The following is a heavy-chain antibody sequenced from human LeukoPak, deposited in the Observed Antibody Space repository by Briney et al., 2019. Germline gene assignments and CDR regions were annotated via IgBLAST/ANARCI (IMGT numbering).Heavy chain of an antibody. CDR3: ARDPRYSSSAHVFDI. D-gene: IGHD6-6*01. CDR2: IYTSGST. Sequence: TSETLSLTCTVAGGSISSGPYYWSWIRQPAGKGLEWIGHIYTSGSTNFNPSLKSRVIILLDTSKNQFSLKLTSVTAADTAVYYCARDPRYSSSAHVFDIWGQGTMVTVSS. V-gene: IGHV4-61*09. J-gene: IGHJ3*02. CDR1: GGSISSGPYY.